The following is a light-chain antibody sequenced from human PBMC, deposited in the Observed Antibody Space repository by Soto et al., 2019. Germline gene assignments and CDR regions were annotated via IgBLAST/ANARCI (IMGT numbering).Light chain of an antibody. CDR1: HDINNL. Sequence: DIQMTQSLSSLSASVGDRATITCQASHDINNLLHWFQQKPGRAPKLLLPDASSLQTGVPSRFSGSGSGTDFTFPISRLQPEEVATYYCQQYDKLPALTFGGGTKVDTK. CDR2: DAS. CDR3: QQYDKLPALT. V-gene: IGKV1-33*01. J-gene: IGKJ4*01.